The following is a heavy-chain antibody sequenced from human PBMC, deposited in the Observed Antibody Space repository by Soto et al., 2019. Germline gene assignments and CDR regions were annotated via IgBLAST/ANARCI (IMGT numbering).Heavy chain of an antibody. CDR2: ISYDGNNK. CDR3: ARDYSSYGPFDY. V-gene: IGHV3-30-3*01. J-gene: IGHJ4*02. Sequence: GGSLRLSCAASGFTYSTYTMHWVRQAPGKGLEWVAVISYDGNNKFYADSVKGRFTISRDNAKNSLYLQMNSLRAEDTAVYYCARDYSSYGPFDYWGQGTLVTVSS. D-gene: IGHD5-18*01. CDR1: GFTYSTYT.